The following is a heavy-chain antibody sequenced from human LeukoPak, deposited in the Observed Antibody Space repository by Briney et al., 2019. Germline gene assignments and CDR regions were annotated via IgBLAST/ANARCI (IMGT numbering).Heavy chain of an antibody. V-gene: IGHV4-34*01. CDR3: ATLADSSSWPTGPDY. CDR2: INHSGST. CDR1: GGSFSGYY. D-gene: IGHD6-13*01. J-gene: IGHJ4*02. Sequence: SETLSLTCAVYGGSFSGYYWSWIRQPPGKGLEWIGEINHSGSTNYNPSLKSRVTISVDTSKNQFSLKLSSVTAADTAVYYCATLADSSSWPTGPDYWGQGTLVTVSS.